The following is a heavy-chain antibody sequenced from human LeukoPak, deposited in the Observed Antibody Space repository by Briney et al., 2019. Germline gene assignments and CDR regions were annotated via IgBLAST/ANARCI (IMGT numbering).Heavy chain of an antibody. V-gene: IGHV4-34*01. CDR2: INHSGST. Sequence: SETLSLTCAVYGGSFSGYYWSWIRQPPGKGLEWIGEINHSGSTNYNPSLKSRVTISVDTSKNQFSLKLSSATAADTAVYYCARGARWLREFDYWGQGTLVTVSS. CDR3: ARGARWLREFDY. J-gene: IGHJ4*02. CDR1: GGSFSGYY. D-gene: IGHD5-12*01.